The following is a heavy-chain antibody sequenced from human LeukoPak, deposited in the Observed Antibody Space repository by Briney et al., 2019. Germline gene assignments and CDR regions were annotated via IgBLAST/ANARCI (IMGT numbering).Heavy chain of an antibody. D-gene: IGHD6-13*01. CDR1: GGSISSYY. CDR3: AGDRYSSVWSYY. CDR2: IYNDGST. J-gene: IGHJ4*02. Sequence: ASETLSPTCTVSGGSISSYYWSWIRQPPGKGLEWIGYIYNDGSTNYSPSLRSRVAISVDTTKNQVSLKLTSLTAADTAVYYCAGDRYSSVWSYYWGQGTLVTVSS. V-gene: IGHV4-59*03.